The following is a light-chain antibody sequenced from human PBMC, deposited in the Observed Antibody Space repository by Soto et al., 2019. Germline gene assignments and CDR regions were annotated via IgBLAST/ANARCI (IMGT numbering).Light chain of an antibody. Sequence: DIQMTQSPSTLSASVGDRVTITCRASQSIGTRLAWYQQKPGKAPKLLIYDVSSLKSGVPSRFWGSGSGTEFTLTISCLQPDDSASYFCQQYNTFWTFGQGTKVEIE. CDR3: QQYNTFWT. J-gene: IGKJ1*01. V-gene: IGKV1-5*01. CDR1: QSIGTR. CDR2: DVS.